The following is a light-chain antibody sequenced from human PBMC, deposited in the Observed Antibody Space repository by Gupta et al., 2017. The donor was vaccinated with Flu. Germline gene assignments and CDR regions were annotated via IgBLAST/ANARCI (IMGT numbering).Light chain of an antibody. CDR2: VNT. CDR1: SSNIGAGYD. J-gene: IGLJ1*01. Sequence: SVLTQPPSVSGAPGQRVTISCTGISSNIGAGYDVHWYQQLPGTAPKLLIYVNTNRPSGVPVRFSGSKSGTSASLAITGLQAEDEADYYCQSYDSSLTGYVFGTGTKVTVL. CDR3: QSYDSSLTGYV. V-gene: IGLV1-40*01.